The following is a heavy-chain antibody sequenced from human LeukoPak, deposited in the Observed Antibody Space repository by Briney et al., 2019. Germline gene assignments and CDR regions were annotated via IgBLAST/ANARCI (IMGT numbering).Heavy chain of an antibody. Sequence: GGSLRLSCAASGFTFTEYSIIWVRQAPGKGLQWVSFISDISDRSSTIHYADSVKGRFTISRDNAKNSLYLQMNSLRAEDTAVYYCAREGKSPGIAAARYSDYWGQGTLVTVSS. CDR2: ISDRSSTI. CDR3: AREGKSPGIAAARYSDY. D-gene: IGHD6-13*01. V-gene: IGHV3-48*04. CDR1: GFTFTEYS. J-gene: IGHJ4*02.